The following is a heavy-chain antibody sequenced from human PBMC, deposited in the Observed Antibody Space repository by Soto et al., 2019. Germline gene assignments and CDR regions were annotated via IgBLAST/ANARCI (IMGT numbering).Heavy chain of an antibody. CDR3: ASGFQGGYYYYYYMDV. D-gene: IGHD2-15*01. V-gene: IGHV1-69*13. CDR1: GGTFSSYA. CDR2: IIPIFGTA. J-gene: IGHJ6*03. Sequence: ASVKVSCKASGGTFSSYAISWVRQAPGQGLEWMGGIIPIFGTANYAQKFQGRVTITADESTSTAYMELSSLRSEDTAVYYCASGFQGGYYYYYYMDVWGKGTTVTVSS.